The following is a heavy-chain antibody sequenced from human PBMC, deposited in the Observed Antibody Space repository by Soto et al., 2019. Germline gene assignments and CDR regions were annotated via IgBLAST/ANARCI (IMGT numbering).Heavy chain of an antibody. V-gene: IGHV3-48*03. CDR3: AREGIAVIDGFDF. CDR2: ISESGSSI. J-gene: IGHJ3*01. Sequence: PGWSLRLSCGSSGFTFISNEMNWVRQAPGKGLEWVSYISESGSSIYYADSVKGRFIISRDNTKKSLYLQMNNLRAEDTGVYYCAREGIAVIDGFDFWGQGTMVTVSS. CDR1: GFTFISNE. D-gene: IGHD6-19*01.